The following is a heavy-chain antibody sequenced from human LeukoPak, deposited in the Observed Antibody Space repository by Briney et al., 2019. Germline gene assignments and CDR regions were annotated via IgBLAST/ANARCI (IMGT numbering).Heavy chain of an antibody. CDR3: ARDKPTVAVAGTERWFDP. CDR1: GFTFSSYW. Sequence: GGSLRLSCAASGFTFSSYWMSWVRQAPGKGLEWVANIKQDGSEKYYVDSVKGRFTISRDNAKNSLYLQMNSLRAEDTAVYYCARDKPTVAVAGTERWFDPWGQGTLVTVSS. J-gene: IGHJ5*02. CDR2: IKQDGSEK. D-gene: IGHD6-19*01. V-gene: IGHV3-7*01.